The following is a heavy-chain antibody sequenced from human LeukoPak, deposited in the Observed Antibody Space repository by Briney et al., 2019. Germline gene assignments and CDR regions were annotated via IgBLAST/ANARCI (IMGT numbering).Heavy chain of an antibody. CDR2: IYYSGST. CDR3: ASKSERFLETGAFDI. CDR1: GGSISSSSYY. D-gene: IGHD3-3*01. V-gene: IGHV4-39*07. Sequence: SETLSLTCTVSGGSISSSSYYWGWLRQPPGKGLEWIGTIYYSGSTYYNPSLEGRVTISVDASKNQFSLRLSSVTAADTAVYFCASKSERFLETGAFDIWGQGTMVTVSS. J-gene: IGHJ3*02.